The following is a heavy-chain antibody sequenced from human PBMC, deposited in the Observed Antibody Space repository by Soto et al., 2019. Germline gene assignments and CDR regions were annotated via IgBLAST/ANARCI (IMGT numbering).Heavy chain of an antibody. CDR2: IYSGGST. Sequence: EVQLVESGGGLVQPGGSLRLSCAASGFTVSSNYMSWVRQAPGKGLEWVSVIYSGGSTYYADSVKGRFTISRDNSKNTLYLQMNSLRAEDTAVYYCARVQAVPMKRRDAFFDYWGQGTLVTVSS. D-gene: IGHD3-22*01. V-gene: IGHV3-66*01. J-gene: IGHJ4*02. CDR3: ARVQAVPMKRRDAFFDY. CDR1: GFTVSSNY.